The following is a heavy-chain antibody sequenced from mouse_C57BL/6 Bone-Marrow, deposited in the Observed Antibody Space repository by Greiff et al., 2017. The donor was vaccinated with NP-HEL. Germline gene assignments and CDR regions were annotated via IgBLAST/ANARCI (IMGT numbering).Heavy chain of an antibody. CDR3: AIRGYGSSYWYFDV. V-gene: IGHV1-74*01. CDR2: IHPSDSDT. Sequence: QVQLKQPGAELVKPGASVKVSCKASGYTFTSYWMHWVKQRPGQGLEWIGRIHPSDSDTNYNQKFKGKATLTVDKSSSTAYMQLSSLTSEDSAVYYCAIRGYGSSYWYFDVWGTGTTVTVSS. D-gene: IGHD1-1*01. CDR1: GYTFTSYW. J-gene: IGHJ1*03.